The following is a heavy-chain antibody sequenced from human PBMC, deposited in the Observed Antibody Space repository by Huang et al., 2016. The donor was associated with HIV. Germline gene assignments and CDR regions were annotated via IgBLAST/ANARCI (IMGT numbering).Heavy chain of an antibody. D-gene: IGHD3-22*01. CDR1: GFTFSGYG. V-gene: IGHV3-30-3*01. CDR3: ARDGLVSNYYYDSSGYYLGDAFDI. Sequence: QVQLVESGGGVAQPGRSLRLSCAASGFTFSGYGMHWVRQAPGKGLGGVSVISSDGSNKHYADSVKGRFTISRDNSKNTLYLQMNSLRAEDTAVYYCARDGLVSNYYYDSSGYYLGDAFDIWGQGTMVTVSS. CDR2: ISSDGSNK. J-gene: IGHJ3*02.